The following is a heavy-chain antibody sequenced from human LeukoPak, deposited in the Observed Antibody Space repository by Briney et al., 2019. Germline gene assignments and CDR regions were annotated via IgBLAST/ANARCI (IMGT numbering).Heavy chain of an antibody. D-gene: IGHD5-24*01. CDR3: ARGFYGYNWFDN. J-gene: IGHJ4*02. CDR2: IYTTGST. CDR1: GGSIITYY. V-gene: IGHV4-4*09. Sequence: SETLSLTCTVSGGSIITYYWSWIRQPPGKGLEWIGYIYTTGSTNYIPSLKSRVTMSMATSENQFSLKLSSVTAADTAVYYCARGFYGYNWFDNWGQGTLVTVSS.